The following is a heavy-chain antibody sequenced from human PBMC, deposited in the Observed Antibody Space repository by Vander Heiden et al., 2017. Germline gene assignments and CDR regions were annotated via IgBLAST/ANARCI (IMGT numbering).Heavy chain of an antibody. D-gene: IGHD3-22*01. V-gene: IGHV3-49*03. CDR3: TRATMIVVVITFFDY. CDR1: GFTFGDYA. Sequence: LRLSCTASGFTFGDYAMSWFRQAPGKGQEWVGFIRSKAYGGTTEYAASVKGRFTISRDDSKSIAYLQMNSLKTEDTAVYYCTRATMIVVVITFFDYWGQGTLVTVSS. CDR2: IRSKAYGGTT. J-gene: IGHJ4*02.